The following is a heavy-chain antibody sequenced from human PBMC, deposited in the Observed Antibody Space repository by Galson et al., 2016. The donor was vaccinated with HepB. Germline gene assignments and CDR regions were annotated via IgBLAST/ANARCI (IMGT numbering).Heavy chain of an antibody. Sequence: SVKVSCKASGYTFTDYYMHWVRQPPGQGLEWMGWINPNSGGTNYAQKFQGRVTMTRDTSISTAYMELSRLTSGDTAVYYCTRAPIRDDILTGYYTPPPDFDYGGQGPLVTVSS. CDR3: TRAPIRDDILTGYYTPPPDFDY. J-gene: IGHJ4*02. V-gene: IGHV1-2*02. CDR1: GYTFTDYY. CDR2: INPNSGGT. D-gene: IGHD3-9*01.